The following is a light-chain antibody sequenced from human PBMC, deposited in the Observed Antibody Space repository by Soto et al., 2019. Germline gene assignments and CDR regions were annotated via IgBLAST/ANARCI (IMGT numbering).Light chain of an antibody. CDR1: QSVSNW. CDR3: QHYNGYRWT. V-gene: IGKV1-5*03. J-gene: IGKJ1*01. Sequence: DIQMTQSPSTLSASVGDRVTITCRASQSVSNWLAWYQQKPGKAPKILIYKASSLESGVPSRFSGSGSGTEFTLTISSXRPDDFATYYCQHYNGYRWTFGQGTKVDIK. CDR2: KAS.